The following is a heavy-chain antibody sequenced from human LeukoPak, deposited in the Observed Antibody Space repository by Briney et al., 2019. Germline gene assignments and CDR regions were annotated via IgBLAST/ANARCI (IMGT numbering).Heavy chain of an antibody. D-gene: IGHD6-19*01. CDR1: GGSISSSSYY. CDR3: ARGSPRGWSSREYYFDY. J-gene: IGHJ4*02. Sequence: SETLSLTCTVSGGSISSSSYYWGWIRQPAGKGLEWIGRIYTSGSTNYNPSLKSRVTMSVDTSKNQFSLKLSSVTAADTAVYYCARGSPRGWSSREYYFDYWGQGTLVTVSS. V-gene: IGHV4-61*02. CDR2: IYTSGST.